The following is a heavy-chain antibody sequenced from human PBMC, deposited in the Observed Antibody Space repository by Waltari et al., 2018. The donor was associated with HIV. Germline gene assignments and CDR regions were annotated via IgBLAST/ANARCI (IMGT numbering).Heavy chain of an antibody. Sequence: EVQLVESGGGLVQPGGSLRLSCAASGFTFSSYWMSWVRPAPGKGLEWVANIKQDGSEKYYVDSVKGRFTISRDNAKNSLYLQMNSLRAEDTAVYYCARDRGSSWTPRYFDLWGRGTLVTVSS. CDR2: IKQDGSEK. D-gene: IGHD6-13*01. J-gene: IGHJ2*01. CDR3: ARDRGSSWTPRYFDL. V-gene: IGHV3-7*01. CDR1: GFTFSSYW.